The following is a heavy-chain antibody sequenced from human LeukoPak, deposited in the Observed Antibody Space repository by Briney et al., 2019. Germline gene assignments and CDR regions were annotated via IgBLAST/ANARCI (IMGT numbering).Heavy chain of an antibody. D-gene: IGHD6-13*01. J-gene: IGHJ4*02. V-gene: IGHV3-30*18. Sequence: PGRSLRLSCAASGFTFSSYGMHWVRQAPGKGLEWVAVISYDGSNKYYADSVEGRFTISRDNSKNTLYLQVNSLRAEDTAVYYCANGQYSSSWSYDYWGQGTLVTVSS. CDR2: ISYDGSNK. CDR1: GFTFSSYG. CDR3: ANGQYSSSWSYDY.